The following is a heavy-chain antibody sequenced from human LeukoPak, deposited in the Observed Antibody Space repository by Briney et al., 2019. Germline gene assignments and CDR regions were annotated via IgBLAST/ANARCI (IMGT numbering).Heavy chain of an antibody. Sequence: PGGSLTLSCAASGFTFSSYETNWVRQAPGKGLEWVSYISSSGSTIYYADSVKGRFTISRDNAKNSLYLQMNSLRAEDTAVYYCARGRQVVTPYYFDYWGQGTLVTVSS. V-gene: IGHV3-48*03. CDR2: ISSSGSTI. J-gene: IGHJ4*02. CDR3: ARGRQVVTPYYFDY. CDR1: GFTFSSYE. D-gene: IGHD4-23*01.